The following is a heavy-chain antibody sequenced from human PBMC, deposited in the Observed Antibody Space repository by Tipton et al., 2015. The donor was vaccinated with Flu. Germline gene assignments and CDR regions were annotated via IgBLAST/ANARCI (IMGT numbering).Heavy chain of an antibody. CDR1: GFTFSNVW. V-gene: IGHV3-15*05. J-gene: IGHJ4*02. Sequence: GSLRLPCAASGFTFSNVWMTWVRHTPGKGLEWVGRIKRKTDGETTDYAAPVKGRFTVSRDDSESTLYLQMDSLKTEDTATYYCATDLPLGEGGYFDSWGQGALVTVSS. D-gene: IGHD3-16*01. CDR3: ATDLPLGEGGYFDS. CDR2: IKRKTDGETT.